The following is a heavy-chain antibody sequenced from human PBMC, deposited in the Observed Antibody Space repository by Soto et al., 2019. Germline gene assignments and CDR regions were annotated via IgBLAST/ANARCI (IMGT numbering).Heavy chain of an antibody. J-gene: IGHJ3*02. Sequence: QITLKESGPTLVKPTQTLTLTCTFSGFSLSTSGVGVGWIRQPPGKALEWLALIYWDDDKRYSPSLKSRLTITKDPSKNQVVLTMTNMDPVDTATYYCAHLYYYDSSGYLDAFDIWGQGTMVTVSS. D-gene: IGHD3-22*01. V-gene: IGHV2-5*02. CDR2: IYWDDDK. CDR3: AHLYYYDSSGYLDAFDI. CDR1: GFSLSTSGVG.